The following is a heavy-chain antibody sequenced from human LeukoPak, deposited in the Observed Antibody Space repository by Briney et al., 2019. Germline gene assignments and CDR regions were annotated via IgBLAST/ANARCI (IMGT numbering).Heavy chain of an antibody. V-gene: IGHV4-59*07. CDR3: ARNPVAVAENFYFGMDF. Sequence: PSDTLSLTCTVSGGSISSYYWSWIRQPLGKALEWIGYNYYSGSTNYNPSLKSRVTISVDTSKNQFSLKLSSVTAADAARYYCARNPVAVAENFYFGMDFWGQGTTVAVSS. J-gene: IGHJ6*02. D-gene: IGHD2-15*01. CDR2: NYYSGST. CDR1: GGSISSYY.